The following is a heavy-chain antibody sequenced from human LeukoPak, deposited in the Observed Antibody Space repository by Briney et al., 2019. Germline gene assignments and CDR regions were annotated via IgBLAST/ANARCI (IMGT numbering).Heavy chain of an antibody. CDR3: ASGDFDPFDY. V-gene: IGHV1-2*02. D-gene: IGHD3-10*01. CDR2: INPDTGGT. CDR1: GYSFTGYY. J-gene: IGHJ4*02. Sequence: ASVTVSCKASGYSFTGYYMHWVRQAPGQGLEWMGWINPDTGGTNYAQKFQGRVTLTRDTSITTAYMELSRLRSDDTAVYYCASGDFDPFDYWGQGTLVTVSS.